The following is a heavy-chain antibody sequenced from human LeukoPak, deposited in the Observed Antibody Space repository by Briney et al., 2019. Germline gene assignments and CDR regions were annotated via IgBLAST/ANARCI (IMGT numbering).Heavy chain of an antibody. CDR1: GFTFSDYW. CDR2: INSDGSTI. CDR3: AKDTDYDFWSGYYPFDY. D-gene: IGHD3-3*01. J-gene: IGHJ4*02. Sequence: GGSLRLSCAASGFTFSDYWMHWVRQAPGKGLVWVSRINSDGSTISYADSVKGRFTISRDNAKNTLYLQMNSLRAEDTAVYYCAKDTDYDFWSGYYPFDYWGQGTLVTVSS. V-gene: IGHV3-74*01.